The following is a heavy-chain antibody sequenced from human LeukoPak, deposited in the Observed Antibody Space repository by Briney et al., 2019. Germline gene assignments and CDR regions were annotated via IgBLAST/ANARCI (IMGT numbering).Heavy chain of an antibody. D-gene: IGHD5-12*01. Sequence: GGSLRLSCAASGFTFSSYAMHWVRQAPGKGLEWVAVISYDGSNKYYADSVKGRFTISRDNSKNTLYLQMNSLRSEDTAVYYCARPSYSGYGYFDYWGQGTLVTVSS. CDR2: ISYDGSNK. V-gene: IGHV3-30-3*01. J-gene: IGHJ4*02. CDR3: ARPSYSGYGYFDY. CDR1: GFTFSSYA.